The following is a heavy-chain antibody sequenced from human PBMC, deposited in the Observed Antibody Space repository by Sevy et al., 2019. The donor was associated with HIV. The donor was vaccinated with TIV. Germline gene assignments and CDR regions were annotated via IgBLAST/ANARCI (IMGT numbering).Heavy chain of an antibody. Sequence: GGSLRLSCAASGFTFSSYAMSWVRQAPGKGLEWVSTISSSGVSTYYADSVKGRFTISRDNSKNTLYLQMNSLRAEDTALYYCAKGRQSLTSGWLNWFDPWGQGTLVTVSS. CDR2: ISSSGVST. J-gene: IGHJ5*02. CDR1: GFTFSSYA. V-gene: IGHV3-23*01. CDR3: AKGRQSLTSGWLNWFDP. D-gene: IGHD6-19*01.